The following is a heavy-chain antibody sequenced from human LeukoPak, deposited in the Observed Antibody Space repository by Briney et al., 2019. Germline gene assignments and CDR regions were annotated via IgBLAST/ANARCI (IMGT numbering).Heavy chain of an antibody. CDR3: SYSNNLNY. CDR2: IKHDGSEK. V-gene: IGHV3-7*01. J-gene: IGHJ4*02. D-gene: IGHD2/OR15-2a*01. Sequence: QPGGSPRLSCAASGFTFGDQWMNWVRQAPGQGLEWVACIKHDGSEKYYVDSVEGRFTISRDNAKSSMSLQMNSVRVEDTAVYYCSYSNNLNYWGPGTLVTVSS. CDR1: GFTFGDQW.